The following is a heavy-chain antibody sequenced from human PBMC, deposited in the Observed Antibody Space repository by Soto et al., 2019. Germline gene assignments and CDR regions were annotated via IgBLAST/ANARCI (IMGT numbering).Heavy chain of an antibody. D-gene: IGHD4-4*01. CDR1: GYTFTSYG. CDR2: ISAYTGNT. CDR3: ARDGGDGYSYEGLDY. J-gene: IGHJ4*02. V-gene: IGHV1-18*01. Sequence: VQLVPSGAEVKKTGASVKVSCKASGYTFTSYGLSWVRQAPGQGLEWMGWISAYTGNTNYAQKLQGRVTMTTDTSTSTAYMELRSLRADDTAVYYCARDGGDGYSYEGLDYWGQGTLVTVSS.